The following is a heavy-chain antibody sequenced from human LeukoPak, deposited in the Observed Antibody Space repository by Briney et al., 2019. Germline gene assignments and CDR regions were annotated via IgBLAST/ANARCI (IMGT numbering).Heavy chain of an antibody. V-gene: IGHV5-51*01. CDR1: GYSFTSYW. CDR2: IYPGDSDT. CDR3: ARERFGHLLQTYFDY. Sequence: GESLKISCKASGYSFTSYWIAWVRQMPGKGLEWMGIIYPGDSDTEYSPSFQGQVTISADKSFTTAYLQWSSLKASDTAMYYCARERFGHLLQTYFDYWGQGTLVTVSS. D-gene: IGHD3-10*01. J-gene: IGHJ4*02.